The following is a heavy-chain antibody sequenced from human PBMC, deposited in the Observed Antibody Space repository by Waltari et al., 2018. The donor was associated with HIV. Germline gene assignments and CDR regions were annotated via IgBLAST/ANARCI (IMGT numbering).Heavy chain of an antibody. J-gene: IGHJ5*02. CDR3: AREGAQGSARIKGKSYNWFDP. V-gene: IGHV4-31*03. CDR1: GGPSSSGGYY. Sequence: QVQLQESDPGLVKSSQTLSLTCIVSGGPSSSGGYYWSCIRQHPGKGLEWIGYIYYSGSTYYNPSLKSRVTISVDTSKNQFSLKLSSVTAADTAVYYCAREGAQGSARIKGKSYNWFDPWGQGTLVTVSS. D-gene: IGHD5-18*01. CDR2: IYYSGST.